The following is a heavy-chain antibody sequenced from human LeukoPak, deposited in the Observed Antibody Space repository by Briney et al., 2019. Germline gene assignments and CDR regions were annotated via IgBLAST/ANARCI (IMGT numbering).Heavy chain of an antibody. CDR1: GFTFSSYA. D-gene: IGHD3-22*01. V-gene: IGHV3-64*01. CDR2: ISSNGGCT. CDR3: ARDMYYYDSSGIFDY. J-gene: IGHJ4*02. Sequence: GGSLRLSCAASGFTFSSYAMHWVRQAPGKGLEYVSAISSNGGCTYYANSVKGRFTISRDNSKNTLYLQMGSLRAEDMAVYYCARDMYYYDSSGIFDYWGQGTLVTVSS.